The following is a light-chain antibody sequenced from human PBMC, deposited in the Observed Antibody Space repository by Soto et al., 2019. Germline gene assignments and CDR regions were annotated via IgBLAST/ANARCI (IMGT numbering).Light chain of an antibody. CDR3: QQANSFPIA. Sequence: DIQMTQSPSSESASVGDRVTITCRASQGLSSWLARDQQTPGKALKLLSDAASSLQSGVPARFSGSGSGTDFTLTIGRVPPEDFACYYWQQANSFPIALGGGSKADMK. V-gene: IGKV1-12*01. J-gene: IGKJ4*01. CDR1: QGLSSW. CDR2: AAS.